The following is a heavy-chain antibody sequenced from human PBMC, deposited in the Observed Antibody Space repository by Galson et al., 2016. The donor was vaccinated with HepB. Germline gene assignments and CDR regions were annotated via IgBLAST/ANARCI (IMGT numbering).Heavy chain of an antibody. J-gene: IGHJ4*02. Sequence: SLRLSCAASGFTFSNHDMNWVRQAPGKGLEYISNINYRGERTSYVDSVKGRFTISRDNSRNTLYLQMDNLRAEDTAIYYCVKDPNWEAGCWGRGTPVTVSS. CDR2: INYRGERT. D-gene: IGHD7-27*01. V-gene: IGHV3-23*01. CDR3: VKDPNWEAGC. CDR1: GFTFSNHD.